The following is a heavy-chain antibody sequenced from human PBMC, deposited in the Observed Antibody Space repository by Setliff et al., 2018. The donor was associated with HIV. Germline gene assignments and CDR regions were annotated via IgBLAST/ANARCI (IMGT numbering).Heavy chain of an antibody. J-gene: IGHJ6*03. Sequence: TSETLSLTCTVSGGSISSSSYYWGWIRQPPGKGLEWIGYIYYSGSTNYNPSLKSRVTISVDTSKNQFSLKLSSVTAADTAVYYCARSGDSYYYYYMDVWGKGTTVTVSS. V-gene: IGHV4-61*05. CDR2: IYYSGST. D-gene: IGHD2-21*02. CDR1: GGSISSSSYY. CDR3: ARSGDSYYYYYMDV.